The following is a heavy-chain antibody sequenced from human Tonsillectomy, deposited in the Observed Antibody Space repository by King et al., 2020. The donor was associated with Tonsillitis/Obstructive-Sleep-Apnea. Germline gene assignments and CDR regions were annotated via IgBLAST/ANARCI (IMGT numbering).Heavy chain of an antibody. D-gene: IGHD6-19*01. Sequence: VQLVESGGGLVQPGGSLRLSCVASGFTFSNFWMTWVRQAPGKGLEWVANIKQDGSEKYYVDSVKGRFTISRDNAKNSLYLQMNSLRVEDMAVYFCAMDRVDRSGYPYYMDVWGKGTTVTVSS. CDR3: AMDRVDRSGYPYYMDV. CDR1: GFTFSNFW. J-gene: IGHJ6*03. CDR2: IKQDGSEK. V-gene: IGHV3-7*04.